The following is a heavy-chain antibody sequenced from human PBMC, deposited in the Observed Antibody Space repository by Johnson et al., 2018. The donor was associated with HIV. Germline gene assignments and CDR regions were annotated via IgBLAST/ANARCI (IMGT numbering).Heavy chain of an antibody. D-gene: IGHD5-18*01. V-gene: IGHV3-74*03. Sequence: VQLVESGGGLVQPGGSLRLSCAASGFTFSPYWMHWVRQAPGQGLVWVSRINSDGSNTKYADSVKGRFTISRDNAKNTLYLQMNSLRAEDTAVYFCARVSLAYSYGYDAFDIWGQGTMVTVSS. CDR1: GFTFSPYW. J-gene: IGHJ3*02. CDR2: INSDGSNT. CDR3: ARVSLAYSYGYDAFDI.